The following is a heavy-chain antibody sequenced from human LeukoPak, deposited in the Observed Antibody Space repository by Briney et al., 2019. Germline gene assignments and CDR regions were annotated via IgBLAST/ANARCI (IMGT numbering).Heavy chain of an antibody. V-gene: IGHV4-34*01. D-gene: IGHD6-19*01. CDR1: GGSFSDYY. CDR2: INHSGGT. CDR3: ARQGYSSGSDY. Sequence: KPSETLSLTCAVYGGSFSDYYWSWIRQPPGKGLEWIGEINHSGGTNYTPSLKSRVTISVDTSKNQFSLKLSSVTAADTAVYYCARQGYSSGSDYWGQGTLVTVSS. J-gene: IGHJ4*02.